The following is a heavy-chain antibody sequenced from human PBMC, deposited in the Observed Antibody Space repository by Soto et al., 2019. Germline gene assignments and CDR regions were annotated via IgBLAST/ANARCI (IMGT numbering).Heavy chain of an antibody. CDR2: INPSGGST. J-gene: IGHJ6*02. D-gene: IGHD3-3*01. V-gene: IGHV1-46*01. CDR1: GYTFTSYY. Sequence: GASVKVSCKASGYTFTSYYMHWVRQAPGQGLEWMGIINPSGGSTSYAQKFQGRVTMTRDTSTSTVYMELSSPRSEDTAVYYCARDYDFWSGYYSPPYGMDVWGQGTAVTVSS. CDR3: ARDYDFWSGYYSPPYGMDV.